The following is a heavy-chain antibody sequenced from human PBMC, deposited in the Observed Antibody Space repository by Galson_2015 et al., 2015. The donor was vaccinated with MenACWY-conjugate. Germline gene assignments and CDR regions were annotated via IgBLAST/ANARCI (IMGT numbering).Heavy chain of an antibody. CDR3: ARHPPGGRGMNV. V-gene: IGHV5-51*01. CDR2: ISPGDPNT. Sequence: QSGAEVTQPGESLQISCTGSGYYFTSYWIAWVRQIPGKGLEWMGLISPGDPNTRYSPSFQVQVTISADKSISTAYLQWSSLKASDTAMYYCARHPPGGRGMNVWGQGTTVTVSS. CDR1: GYYFTSYW. D-gene: IGHD1-26*01. J-gene: IGHJ6*02.